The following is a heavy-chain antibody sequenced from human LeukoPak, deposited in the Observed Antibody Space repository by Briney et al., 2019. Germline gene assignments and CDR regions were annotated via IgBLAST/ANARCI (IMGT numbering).Heavy chain of an antibody. CDR1: GFTFSSYD. Sequence: PGGSLRLSCAASGFTFSSYDMHWVRQPIGKGLEWVSTIGAAGEMFYPGFVKGRFTVSRDDAKNSMYLQMNSLRAGDTAVYYCVRRLRGWSSGFDYWGQGILVTVSS. CDR3: VRRLRGWSSGFDY. V-gene: IGHV3-13*04. CDR2: IGAAGEM. J-gene: IGHJ4*02. D-gene: IGHD6-19*01.